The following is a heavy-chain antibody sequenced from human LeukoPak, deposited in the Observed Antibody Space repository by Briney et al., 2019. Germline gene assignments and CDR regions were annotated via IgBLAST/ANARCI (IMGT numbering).Heavy chain of an antibody. CDR3: AKERRRVDTSMIRSYFFDS. V-gene: IGHV3-23*01. J-gene: IGHJ4*02. Sequence: GGSLRLSCAASGFTFSSSAMSWVRQTPSKGLECLSSITGDGVTTYYADSVKGRFTISRDNSKNILFLHMESQRAENSASYFCAKERRRVDTSMIRSYFFDSWGQGTPVTVSS. CDR2: ITGDGVTT. D-gene: IGHD3-16*01. CDR1: GFTFSSSA.